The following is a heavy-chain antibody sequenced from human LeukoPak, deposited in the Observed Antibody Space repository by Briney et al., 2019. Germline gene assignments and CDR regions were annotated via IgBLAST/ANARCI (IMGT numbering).Heavy chain of an antibody. CDR1: GFTFSSYS. CDR2: ISSSSSYI. V-gene: IGHV3-21*01. J-gene: IGHJ4*02. CDR3: ARDSRFGELLLFDY. D-gene: IGHD3-10*01. Sequence: GGSLRLSCAASGFTFSSYSMNWVRQAPGKGLEWVSSISSSSSYIYYADSVKGRFTSSRDNAKNSLYLQMNSLRAEDTAVYYCARDSRFGELLLFDYWGQGTLVTVSS.